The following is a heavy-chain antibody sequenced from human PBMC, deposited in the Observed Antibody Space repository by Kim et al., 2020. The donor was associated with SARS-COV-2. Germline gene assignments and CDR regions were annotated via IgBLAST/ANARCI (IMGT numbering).Heavy chain of an antibody. Sequence: TTNSNPPLTSRVTISVDTSKNQFSLKLGSVTAADTAVYYCARAADDAFDIWGQGTMVTVSS. V-gene: IGHV4-59*01. CDR3: ARAADDAFDI. J-gene: IGHJ3*02. CDR2: TT.